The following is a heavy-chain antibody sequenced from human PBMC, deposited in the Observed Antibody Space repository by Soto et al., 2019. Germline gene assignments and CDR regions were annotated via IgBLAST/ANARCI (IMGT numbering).Heavy chain of an antibody. D-gene: IGHD3-3*01. J-gene: IGHJ4*02. CDR1: GFTFSGSW. CDR2: IIGDGSGT. V-gene: IGHV3-74*01. CDR3: ARGIFGSGTANDY. Sequence: EVQLVESGGGLVQPGGSLRLSCAASGFTFSGSWMHWVRQAPGKGVGWVSRIIGDGSGTSYADFVKGRFTISRDDAKNTLFLQMNGLRAEDTAVYYCARGIFGSGTANDYWGQGTMVTVSS.